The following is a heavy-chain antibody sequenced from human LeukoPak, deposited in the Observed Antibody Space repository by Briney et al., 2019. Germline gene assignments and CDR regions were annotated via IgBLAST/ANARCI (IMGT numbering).Heavy chain of an antibody. V-gene: IGHV4-39*01. CDR3: ARGLGVDY. J-gene: IGHJ4*02. D-gene: IGHD3-16*01. CDR2: IYYSGNT. Sequence: SETLSLTCTVSGGSISSSNYYWGWIRQPPGTGLEWIGSIYYSGNTDYNPSLKSRVTIFVDTSKNQFSLKLSSVTAADTAVYYCARGLGVDYWGQGTLVTVSS. CDR1: GGSISSSNYY.